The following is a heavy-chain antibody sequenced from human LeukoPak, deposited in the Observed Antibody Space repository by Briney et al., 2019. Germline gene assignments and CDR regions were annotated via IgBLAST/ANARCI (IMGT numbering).Heavy chain of an antibody. CDR1: GVSISTGGYY. Sequence: SETLSLTCTVSGVSISTGGYYWSWICQLPGKGLEWIGYILKTGSTYYNPSLRSRITISVDTSKNQFSLNLTSVTAADTAVYYCARETSGIYSEYWGQGILVTVSS. CDR3: ARETSGIYSEY. V-gene: IGHV4-31*03. D-gene: IGHD1-26*01. CDR2: ILKTGST. J-gene: IGHJ4*02.